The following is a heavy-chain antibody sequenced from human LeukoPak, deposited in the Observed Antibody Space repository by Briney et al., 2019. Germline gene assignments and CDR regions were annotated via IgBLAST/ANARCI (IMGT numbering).Heavy chain of an antibody. Sequence: SETLSLTCTVSGGSISSGDYYWSWIRQPPGKGLEWIGYIYYSGSTYYNPSLKSRVTISVDTSKNQFSLKLSSVTAADTAVYYCARNELISQNDYWGQGTLVTVSS. CDR3: ARNELISQNDY. CDR1: GGSISSGDYY. CDR2: IYYSGST. D-gene: IGHD1-1*01. J-gene: IGHJ4*02. V-gene: IGHV4-30-4*08.